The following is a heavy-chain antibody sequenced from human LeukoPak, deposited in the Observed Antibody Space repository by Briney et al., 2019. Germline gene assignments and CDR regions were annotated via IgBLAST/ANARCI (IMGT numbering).Heavy chain of an antibody. D-gene: IGHD3-22*01. V-gene: IGHV3-48*01. CDR3: ARLPPLYYYDSSGYYRAFDI. J-gene: IGHJ3*02. CDR1: GFTFSSYS. Sequence: GGSLRLSCAASGFTFSSYSMNWVRQAPGKGLEWVSYISSSSSTIYYADSVKGRFTISRDNAKNPLYLQMNSLRAEDTAVYYCARLPPLYYYDSSGYYRAFDIWGQGTMVTVSS. CDR2: ISSSSSTI.